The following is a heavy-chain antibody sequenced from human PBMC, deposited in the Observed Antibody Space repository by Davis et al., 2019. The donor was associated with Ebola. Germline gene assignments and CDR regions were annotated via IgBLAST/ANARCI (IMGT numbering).Heavy chain of an antibody. CDR2: ISGSGGST. J-gene: IGHJ4*02. CDR3: ARDLGVIPQDQAVAGPY. D-gene: IGHD6-19*01. V-gene: IGHV3-23*01. Sequence: AISGSGGSTYYADSVKGRFTISRDNSKNTLYLQMNSLRAEDTAVYYCARDLGVIPQDQAVAGPYWGQGTLVTVSS.